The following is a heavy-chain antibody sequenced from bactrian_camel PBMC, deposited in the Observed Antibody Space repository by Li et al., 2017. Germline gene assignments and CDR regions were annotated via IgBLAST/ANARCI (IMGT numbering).Heavy chain of an antibody. CDR2: IDNYGKV. J-gene: IGHJ4*01. V-gene: IGHV3S55*01. CDR3: KADRKGAEYCSGGVCCGPEY. CDR1: GFTFEHTD. D-gene: IGHD1*01. Sequence: VQLVESGGGSVQAGGSLRLSCTGFGFTFEHTDMNWYRQAPGKEREGVAVIDNYGKVDHTDFVEGRFTISRDNAKNTLYLQMNSLKPEDTAMYYCKADRKGAEYCSGGVCCGPEYWGQGTQVTVS.